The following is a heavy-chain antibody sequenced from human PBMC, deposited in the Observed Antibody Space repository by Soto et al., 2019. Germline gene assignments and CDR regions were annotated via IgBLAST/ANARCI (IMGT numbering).Heavy chain of an antibody. Sequence: QVQLVQSGAEVKQPGASVKVSCKASGYTLTTYDIFWVRQAPGQWPEWMGWISAGSGDTKYSQTLQGRVTITWDTSANTVYMELSSLRFDDTAVYYCTRNGGGLDYWGQGTLVTVSS. V-gene: IGHV1-3*01. D-gene: IGHD3-16*01. CDR2: ISAGSGDT. CDR1: GYTLTTYD. CDR3: TRNGGGLDY. J-gene: IGHJ4*02.